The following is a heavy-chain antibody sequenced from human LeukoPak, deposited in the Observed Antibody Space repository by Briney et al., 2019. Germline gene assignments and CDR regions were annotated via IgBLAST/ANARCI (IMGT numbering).Heavy chain of an antibody. V-gene: IGHV4-61*02. CDR3: VRRSRGGFDY. CDR1: GGSISSGSYY. Sequence: PSETLSLTCTVSGGSISSGSYYCSWIRQPAGKGLEWIGRIYTSGSTHYNPSLKSRVTVSVDTSKNQFSLKLRTVTAADTAVYYCVRRSRGGFDYWGQGTLVTVSS. D-gene: IGHD3-10*01. J-gene: IGHJ4*02. CDR2: IYTSGST.